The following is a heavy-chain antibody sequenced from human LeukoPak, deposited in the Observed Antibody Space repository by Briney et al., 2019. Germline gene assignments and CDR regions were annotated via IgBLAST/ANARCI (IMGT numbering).Heavy chain of an antibody. J-gene: IGHJ6*02. CDR3: ARDPFRVTIFGVVINYYYGMDV. D-gene: IGHD3-3*01. CDR1: GFTFSSYG. V-gene: IGHV3-33*01. Sequence: QPGGSLRLSCAASGFTFSSYGMPWVRQAPGKGLEWVAVIWYDGSNKYYADSVKGRFTISRDNSKNTLYLQMNSLRAEDTAVYYCARDPFRVTIFGVVINYYYGMDVWGQGTTVTVSS. CDR2: IWYDGSNK.